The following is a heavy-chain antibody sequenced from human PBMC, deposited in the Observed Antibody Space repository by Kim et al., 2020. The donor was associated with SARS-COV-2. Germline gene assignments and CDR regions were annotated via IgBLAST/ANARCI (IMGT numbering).Heavy chain of an antibody. CDR2: IWHDGSNK. CDR3: AKEGIVATIAYYYGMDV. CDR1: GFTFSSYG. J-gene: IGHJ6*02. Sequence: GGSLRLSCAASGFTFSSYGMHWVRQAPGKGLEWLAVIWHDGSNKYYADSVKGRFTISRDNSKNTLYLQMKSLRAEDTAVYYCAKEGIVATIAYYYGMDVWGQGTTVTGSS. V-gene: IGHV3-33*06. D-gene: IGHD5-12*01.